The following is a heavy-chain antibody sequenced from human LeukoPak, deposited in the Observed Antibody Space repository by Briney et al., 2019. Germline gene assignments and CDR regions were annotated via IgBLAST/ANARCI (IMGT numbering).Heavy chain of an antibody. D-gene: IGHD2-15*01. CDR1: GGSISDTDYY. CDR2: ISYSGTT. V-gene: IGHV4-39*07. CDR3: AGGVSTVVDY. J-gene: IGHJ4*02. Sequence: SETLSLTCTVYGGSISDTDYYWGWMRQSPGKGLEWIGSISYSGTTYYNPSLKSRVTISVDTSKNQFSLKLSSVTAADTAVYYCAGGVSTVVDYWGQGTLVTVSS.